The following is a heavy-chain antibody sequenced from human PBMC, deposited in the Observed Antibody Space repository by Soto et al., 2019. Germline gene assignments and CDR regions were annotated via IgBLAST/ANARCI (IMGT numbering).Heavy chain of an antibody. CDR1: GFTFSYYE. Sequence: EVQLVESGGGLVQPGGSLRLSCAASGFTFSYYEMTWVRQAPGKGLECVSYISAAGSAIYYADSVKGRFTISRDNAKNSLVLQMNSLRAEDTAVYYCARDGYGDPYYYYGMDVWGQGTSVTVSS. J-gene: IGHJ6*02. D-gene: IGHD4-17*01. CDR2: ISAAGSAI. V-gene: IGHV3-48*03. CDR3: ARDGYGDPYYYYGMDV.